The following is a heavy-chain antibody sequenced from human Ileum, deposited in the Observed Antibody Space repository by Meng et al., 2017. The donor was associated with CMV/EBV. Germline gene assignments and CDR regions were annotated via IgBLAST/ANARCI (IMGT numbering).Heavy chain of an antibody. J-gene: IGHJ4*02. CDR3: ARNWGPIDF. D-gene: IGHD7-27*01. CDR2: IKQDGSEK. Sequence: GESLKISCAASGFTFSSYWMSWVRQAPGKGLEWVANIKQDGSEKYYVDSVKGRFTISRDNAKNSLFLQMNSLRAEDTAVYYCARNWGPIDFWGQGTLVSVSS. CDR1: GFTFSSYW. V-gene: IGHV3-7*03.